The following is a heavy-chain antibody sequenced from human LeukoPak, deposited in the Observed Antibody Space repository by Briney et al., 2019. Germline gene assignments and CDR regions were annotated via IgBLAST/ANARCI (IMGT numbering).Heavy chain of an antibody. J-gene: IGHJ4*02. D-gene: IGHD3-22*01. CDR2: INPNSGGT. CDR3: ARDLGVYASSGYYPDY. Sequence: ASVKVSCKASGYTFTGYYMHWVRQAPGQGLEWMGWINPNSGGTNYAQKFQGRVTMTRDTSISTAYMELSRLRSDDTAVYYCARDLGVYASSGYYPDYWGQGTLVTVSS. CDR1: GYTFTGYY. V-gene: IGHV1-2*02.